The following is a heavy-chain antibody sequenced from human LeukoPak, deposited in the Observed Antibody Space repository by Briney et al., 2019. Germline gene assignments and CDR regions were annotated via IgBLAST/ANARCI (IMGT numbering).Heavy chain of an antibody. CDR3: ARGTAGYHSSYFDY. V-gene: IGHV3-74*01. J-gene: IGHJ4*02. CDR2: INSDGSAT. CDR1: GFTFGSPW. Sequence: GGSLRLSCAASGFTFGSPWMHWVRQAPGKGLVWVSRINSDGSATAYADSVKGRFTISRDNAENSLYLQMNSLRAEDTAVYYCARGTAGYHSSYFDYWGQGTLVTVSS. D-gene: IGHD3-16*02.